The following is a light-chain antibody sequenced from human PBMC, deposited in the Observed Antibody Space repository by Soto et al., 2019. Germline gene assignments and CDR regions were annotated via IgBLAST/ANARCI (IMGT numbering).Light chain of an antibody. CDR3: SSYTSSSTYV. J-gene: IGLJ1*01. CDR2: DVS. V-gene: IGLV2-14*03. CDR1: SSDVGGYNY. Sequence: QSVLTQPASVSGSPGQSITISCTGTSSDVGGYNYVSWYQQHPGKVPKLMIYDVSNRPSGVSNRFSGCKSGNTASLTISGLQADDEADYYCSSYTSSSTYVFGIGTKLTVL.